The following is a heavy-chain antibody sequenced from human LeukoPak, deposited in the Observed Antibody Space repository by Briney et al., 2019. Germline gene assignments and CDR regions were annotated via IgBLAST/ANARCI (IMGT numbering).Heavy chain of an antibody. CDR1: RFTLNNYW. Sequence: PGGSLRLSCAASRFTLNNYWMNWVRQAPGKGLEWVANIWEDGSQKYYVDSVKGRFTISRDNAKNSLYLQMNSLRAEDTAVYYCARGDSSSKIDYWGQGTLLTVSS. CDR2: IWEDGSQK. CDR3: ARGDSSSKIDY. V-gene: IGHV3-7*01. J-gene: IGHJ4*02. D-gene: IGHD6-6*01.